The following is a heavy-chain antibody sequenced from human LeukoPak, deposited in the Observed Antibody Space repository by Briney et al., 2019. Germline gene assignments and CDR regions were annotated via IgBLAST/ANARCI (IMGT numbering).Heavy chain of an antibody. CDR2: IYYSGST. V-gene: IGHV4-39*01. Sequence: KPSETLSLTCTVSAGSISSSSYYWGWIRQPPGKGLEWIGSIYYSGSTYYNPSLKSRVTISVDTSKNQFSLKLSSVTAADTAVYYCARPGGSYPYYFDYWGQGTLVTVSS. CDR1: AGSISSSSYY. J-gene: IGHJ4*02. CDR3: ARPGGSYPYYFDY. D-gene: IGHD1-26*01.